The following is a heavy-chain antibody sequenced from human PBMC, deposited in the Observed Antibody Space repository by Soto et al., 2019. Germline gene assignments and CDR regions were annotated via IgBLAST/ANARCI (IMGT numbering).Heavy chain of an antibody. J-gene: IGHJ1*01. CDR1: GFTFSSYG. D-gene: IGHD6-13*01. CDR3: ARVGVASSSWSPFQH. CDR2: IWYDGSNK. Sequence: PGGSLRLSCAASGFTFSSYGMHWVRQAPGKGLEWVAVIWYDGSNKYYADSVKGRFTISRDNSKNTLYLQMNSLRAEDTAVYYCARVGVASSSWSPFQHWGQGTLVTVSS. V-gene: IGHV3-33*01.